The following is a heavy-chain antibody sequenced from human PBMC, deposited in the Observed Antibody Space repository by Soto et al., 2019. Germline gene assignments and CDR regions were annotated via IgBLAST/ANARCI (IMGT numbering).Heavy chain of an antibody. CDR1: GFTFSSYA. CDR2: ISSSGGNT. Sequence: PGGALRLCCTASGFTFSSYAMTWVSQAPGKGLAWVSGISSSGGNTHHTDAVKGRYTAPRDNSNNTGCLQMNSLRVEDTAVYYCARGQSIVMFPVPVGIVNRPKPTGFDYWGQGTLVTVST. V-gene: IGHV3-23*01. D-gene: IGHD2-15*01. CDR3: ARGQSIVMFPVPVGIVNRPKPTGFDY. J-gene: IGHJ4*02.